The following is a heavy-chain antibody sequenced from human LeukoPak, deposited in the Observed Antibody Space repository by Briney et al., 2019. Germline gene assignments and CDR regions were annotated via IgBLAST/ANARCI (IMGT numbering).Heavy chain of an antibody. CDR1: GFTFSSYG. D-gene: IGHD2-15*01. CDR3: AYVAATPVDY. J-gene: IGHJ4*02. Sequence: GGSLRLSCAASGFTFSSYGMHWVRQAPGKGLEWVAFIRYDGSNKYYADSVKGRFTISRDNSKNTLYLQMNSLRAEDTAVYHCAYVAATPVDYWGQGTLVTVSS. CDR2: IRYDGSNK. V-gene: IGHV3-30*02.